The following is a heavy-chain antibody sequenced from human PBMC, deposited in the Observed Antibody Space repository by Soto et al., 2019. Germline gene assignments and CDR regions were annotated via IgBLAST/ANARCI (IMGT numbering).Heavy chain of an antibody. CDR3: APLSVSLSGPYGIHV. CDR2: MFYSGLT. D-gene: IGHD2-15*01. J-gene: IGHJ6*02. CDR1: GGSVSSSDYY. Sequence: SETLSLTCTVSGGSVSSSDYYWAWIRQPPGKGLEWIGSMFYSGLTYYNPSLKSRVTLSVDTSKNQFSVRLNSVTAADTAVYYCAPLSVSLSGPYGIHVWGQGTTVTVSS. V-gene: IGHV4-39*01.